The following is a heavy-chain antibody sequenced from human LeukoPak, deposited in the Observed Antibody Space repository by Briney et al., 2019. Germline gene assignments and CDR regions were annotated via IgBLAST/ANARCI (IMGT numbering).Heavy chain of an antibody. D-gene: IGHD6-19*01. CDR2: ISGSGGST. V-gene: IGHV3-23*01. Sequence: GGSLRLSCAASGFTFSSYAMSWVRQAPGKGLEWVSGISGSGGSTHYADPVKGRFTISRDNSKNTLYLQMNSLRAEDTAVYYCARGSSDDVDYFDYWGQGTLVTVSS. CDR1: GFTFSSYA. J-gene: IGHJ4*02. CDR3: ARGSSDDVDYFDY.